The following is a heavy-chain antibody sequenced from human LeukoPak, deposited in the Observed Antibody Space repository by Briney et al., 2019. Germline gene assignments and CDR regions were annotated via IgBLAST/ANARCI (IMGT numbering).Heavy chain of an antibody. CDR3: ARDAGIGAWYFDL. V-gene: IGHV1-69*05. J-gene: IGHJ2*01. Sequence: SVKVSCKASGGTFSSYPISWVRQAPGQGLEWMARIIPIFGTANYAQKFQGRVTITTDESTSTAYMQLSRLRYEDTAVYYCARDAGIGAWYFDLWGRGTLVTVSS. CDR2: IIPIFGTA. CDR1: GGTFSSYP. D-gene: IGHD3-10*01.